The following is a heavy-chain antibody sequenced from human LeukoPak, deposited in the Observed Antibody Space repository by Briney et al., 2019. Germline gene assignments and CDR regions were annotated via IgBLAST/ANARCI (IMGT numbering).Heavy chain of an antibody. J-gene: IGHJ4*02. CDR3: ATAIRLNYYDSSGYVPFLGFDY. Sequence: GASVKVSCKVSGYTITELSMHWVRQAPGKGLEWMGGFDPEDGETIYAQKFQGRVTMTEDTSTDTAYMELSSLRSEDTAVYYCATAIRLNYYDSSGYVPFLGFDYWGQGILVTVSS. D-gene: IGHD3-22*01. CDR1: GYTITELS. V-gene: IGHV1-24*01. CDR2: FDPEDGET.